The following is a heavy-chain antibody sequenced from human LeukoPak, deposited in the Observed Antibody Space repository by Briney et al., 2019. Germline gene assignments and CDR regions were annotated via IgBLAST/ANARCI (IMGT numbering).Heavy chain of an antibody. J-gene: IGHJ4*02. V-gene: IGHV3-7*01. CDR2: IKQDGSEK. D-gene: IGHD3-10*01. CDR3: ARMGRGMVRGVLYRRGYYFDY. CDR1: GFTFSSYW. Sequence: GGSLRLSCAASGFTFSSYWMSWVRQAPGKGLEWVANIKQDGSEKYYVDSVKGRFTISRDNAKNSLYLQMKSQRAEDTAVYYCARMGRGMVRGVLYRRGYYFDYWGQGTLVTVSS.